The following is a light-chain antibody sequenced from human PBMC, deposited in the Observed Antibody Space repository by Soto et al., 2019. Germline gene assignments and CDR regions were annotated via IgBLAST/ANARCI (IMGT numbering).Light chain of an antibody. CDR1: SSVVGGYNY. V-gene: IGLV2-14*01. CDR2: DVS. Sequence: QSVLTQPASASGSPGQSMTISCTGTSSVVGGYNYVSWYQQHPGKAPKLMIYDVSDRPSGVSNRFSGSKSGNTASLTISELQAEDEADYYCSSYTSSSTYVFGTGTKVTVL. J-gene: IGLJ1*01. CDR3: SSYTSSSTYV.